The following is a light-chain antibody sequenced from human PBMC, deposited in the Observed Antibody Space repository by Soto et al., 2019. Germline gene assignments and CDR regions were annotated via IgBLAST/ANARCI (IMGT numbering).Light chain of an antibody. Sequence: QPVLTQSSSASASLGSSVKLTCTLSSGHSSYIIAWHQQQPGKAPRYLMKLGGSGSFNKGSGVPDRFSGSSSGADRYLTISNLQFEDEADYYCATWDSNTRVFGGGTKLTVL. CDR1: SGHSSYI. V-gene: IGLV4-60*02. J-gene: IGLJ3*02. CDR2: LGGSGSF. CDR3: ATWDSNTRV.